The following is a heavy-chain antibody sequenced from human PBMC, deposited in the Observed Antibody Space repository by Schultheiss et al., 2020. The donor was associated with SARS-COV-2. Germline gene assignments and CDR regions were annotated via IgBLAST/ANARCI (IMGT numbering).Heavy chain of an antibody. CDR2: LSGSGAST. CDR3: AREGYTSGRCGNFDK. CDR1: GFTFSRYA. J-gene: IGHJ4*02. V-gene: IGHV3-23*01. D-gene: IGHD2-15*01. Sequence: GGSLRLSCAASGFTFSRYAMSWVRQAPGKGLEWVSALSGSGASTYYADSVKGRFTISRDNSKNTVDLQMDSLRAEDTAVYYCAREGYTSGRCGNFDKWGPGTLVTVSS.